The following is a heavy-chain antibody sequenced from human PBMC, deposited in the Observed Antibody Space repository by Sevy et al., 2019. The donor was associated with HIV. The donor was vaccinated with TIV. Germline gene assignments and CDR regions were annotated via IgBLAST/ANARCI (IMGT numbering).Heavy chain of an antibody. CDR2: ICNSGTTK. V-gene: IGHV3-48*03. D-gene: IGHD4-17*01. CDR1: GFPFSTYE. CDR3: ARDLPPSATTVAHFDY. J-gene: IGHJ4*02. Sequence: GGSLRLSCTASGFPFSTYEMSWVRQAPGKGLEWISSICNSGTTKYYADSVKGLFTISRDNPKKSLYLHMNGLRAEDTAVYYCARDLPPSATTVAHFDYWGRGTLVTVSS.